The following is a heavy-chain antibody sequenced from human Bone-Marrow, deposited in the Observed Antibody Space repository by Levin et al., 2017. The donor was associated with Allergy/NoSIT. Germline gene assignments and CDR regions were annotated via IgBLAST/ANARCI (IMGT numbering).Heavy chain of an antibody. J-gene: IGHJ6*02. CDR3: ARGGYRRGWPPLGV. CDR1: GFTFSTYG. V-gene: IGHV3-33*01. CDR2: ISNDGSEK. Sequence: PGGSLRLSCAASGFTFSTYGLHWVRQAPGKGPEWVTLISNDGSEKFYADSLKGRFSISRDNSKKTCYLQMNNLRVEDTAVYFCARGGYRRGWPPLGVWGQGTTVSVS. D-gene: IGHD6-19*01.